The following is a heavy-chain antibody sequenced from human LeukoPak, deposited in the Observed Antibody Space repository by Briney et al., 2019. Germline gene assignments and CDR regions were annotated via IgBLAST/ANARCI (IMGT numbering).Heavy chain of an antibody. CDR3: AKDISGYSSSWSFDY. D-gene: IGHD6-13*01. Sequence: GGSLRLSCAASGFTFSSYGMHWVRQAPGKGLEWVAVISYDGSNKYYADSVKGRFTISRDNSKNTLYLQMNSLRAEDTAVYYCAKDISGYSSSWSFDYWGQGTLVTVSS. CDR1: GFTFSSYG. CDR2: ISYDGSNK. V-gene: IGHV3-30*18. J-gene: IGHJ4*02.